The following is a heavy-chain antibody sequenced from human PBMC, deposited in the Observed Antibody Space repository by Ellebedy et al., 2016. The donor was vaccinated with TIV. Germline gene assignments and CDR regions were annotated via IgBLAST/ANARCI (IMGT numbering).Heavy chain of an antibody. Sequence: AASVKVSCKASRYTFNAMHWVRQAPGQRLEWMGWINAGNGNTVYSQRFQGRITITRDTAATTTYMELSSLTSEHTAVYYCAGWTTYGNEFDLWGQGTLVTVSS. CDR1: RYTFNA. D-gene: IGHD4-23*01. V-gene: IGHV1-3*01. CDR2: INAGNGNT. CDR3: AGWTTYGNEFDL. J-gene: IGHJ5*02.